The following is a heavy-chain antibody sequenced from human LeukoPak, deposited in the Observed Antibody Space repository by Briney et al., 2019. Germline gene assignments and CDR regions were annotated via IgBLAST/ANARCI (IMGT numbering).Heavy chain of an antibody. J-gene: IGHJ4*02. CDR2: ISSSSSTI. Sequence: GGSLRLSCAASGFTFSSYSMNWVRQAPGKGLEWVSYISSSSSTIYYADSVKGRFTISRDNAKNSLYLQMNSLRAEDTAVYYCARDIAARTYWGQGTLVTVSS. V-gene: IGHV3-48*01. CDR1: GFTFSSYS. D-gene: IGHD6-6*01. CDR3: ARDIAARTY.